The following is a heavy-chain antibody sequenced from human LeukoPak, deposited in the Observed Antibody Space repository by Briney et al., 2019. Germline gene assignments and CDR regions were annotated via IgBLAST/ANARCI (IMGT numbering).Heavy chain of an antibody. CDR3: ARVDGAHGDSRY. J-gene: IGHJ4*02. CDR1: GFTFSSYE. V-gene: IGHV3-48*03. D-gene: IGHD4-17*01. CDR2: ISSSGSTI. Sequence: PGGSLRLSCAASGFTFSSYEMNWVRQAPGKGLEWVSYISSSGSTIYYADSVKGRFTISRDNAKNSLYLQMNSLRAGDTAVYYCARVDGAHGDSRYWGQGTLVTVSS.